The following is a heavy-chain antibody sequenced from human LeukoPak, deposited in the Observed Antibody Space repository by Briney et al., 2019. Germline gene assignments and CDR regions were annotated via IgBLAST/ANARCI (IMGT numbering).Heavy chain of an antibody. J-gene: IGHJ4*02. Sequence: ASVKVSCKASGYTFTGYYMHWVRQAPGQGFEWVGRINPNSGNTGYAQKFQGRVTMTRNTSISTAYMELSSLRSEDTAVYYCAREWGSSWYDYWGQGTLVTVSS. D-gene: IGHD6-13*01. CDR3: AREWGSSWYDY. CDR1: GYTFTGYY. V-gene: IGHV1-8*02. CDR2: INPNSGNT.